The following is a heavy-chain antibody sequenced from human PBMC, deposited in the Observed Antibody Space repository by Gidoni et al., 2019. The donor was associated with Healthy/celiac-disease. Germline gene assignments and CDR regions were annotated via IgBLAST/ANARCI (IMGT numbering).Heavy chain of an antibody. D-gene: IGHD3-16*01. CDR3: ARDGDYYYGMDV. Sequence: QVQLQESGPGLVKPSETLSLTCTVPGGSVSSGSYYWSWIRQPTGKGLEWIGYIYYTGSTNYNPSLKSRVTISVDTSKNQFSLKLSSVTAADTAGYYCARDGDYYYGMDVWGQGTTVTVSS. J-gene: IGHJ6*02. V-gene: IGHV4-61*01. CDR2: IYYTGST. CDR1: GGSVSSGSYY.